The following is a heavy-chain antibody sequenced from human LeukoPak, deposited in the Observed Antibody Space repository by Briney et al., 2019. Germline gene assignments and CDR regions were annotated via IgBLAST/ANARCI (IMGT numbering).Heavy chain of an antibody. Sequence: GGSLRLSCAASGFTFSSYDMSWVRQAPGKGLEWVSGISGSGGSTDYADSVKGRFTISRDNSKNTLYLQMNSLRAEDTAVYYCAKGGLWPLLLDWGQGTLVTVSS. V-gene: IGHV3-23*01. CDR3: AKGGLWPLLLD. CDR1: GFTFSSYD. D-gene: IGHD2-2*01. J-gene: IGHJ4*02. CDR2: ISGSGGST.